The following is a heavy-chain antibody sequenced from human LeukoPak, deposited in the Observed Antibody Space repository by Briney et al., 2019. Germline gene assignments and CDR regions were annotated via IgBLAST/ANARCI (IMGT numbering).Heavy chain of an antibody. J-gene: IGHJ6*02. D-gene: IGHD2-15*01. V-gene: IGHV4-30-4*01. CDR3: ARLGVAGGYYYGMDV. CDR2: IYYSGST. Sequence: SQTLSLTCTVSGGSISSGDYYWSWIRQPPGKGLEWIGYIYYSGSTYYNPSLKSRVTTSIDTSKNQFSLRLSSVTAADTAVYYRARLGVAGGYYYGMDVWGQGTTVTVSS. CDR1: GGSISSGDYY.